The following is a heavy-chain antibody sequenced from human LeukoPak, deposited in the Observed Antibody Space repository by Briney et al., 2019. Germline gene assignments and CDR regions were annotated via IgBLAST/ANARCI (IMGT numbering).Heavy chain of an antibody. J-gene: IGHJ3*02. CDR2: IYTSGST. D-gene: IGHD6-13*01. V-gene: IGHV4-4*07. Sequence: SETLSLTCTVSGGSISGYYWNWIRQPAGKGQEWIGRIYTSGSTNYTPSLKSRVTISVDKSKNQFSLKLSSVTAADTAVYYCARDPDSSSWYYAFDIWGQGTMVTVSS. CDR1: GGSISGYY. CDR3: ARDPDSSSWYYAFDI.